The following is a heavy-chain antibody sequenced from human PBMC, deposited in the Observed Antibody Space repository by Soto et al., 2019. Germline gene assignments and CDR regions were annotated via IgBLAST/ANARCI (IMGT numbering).Heavy chain of an antibody. Sequence: GVSLRVSCAASGFTSSSYSINWVRQAPEKGLEWVSYISSSSSTIYYADSVKGRFTISRDNAKNSLYLQMNSLRAEDTAVYYFARDINLRSFDYWGQR. V-gene: IGHV3-48*01. D-gene: IGHD4-17*01. CDR1: GFTSSSYS. CDR3: ARDINLRSFDY. J-gene: IGHJ4*02. CDR2: ISSSSSTI.